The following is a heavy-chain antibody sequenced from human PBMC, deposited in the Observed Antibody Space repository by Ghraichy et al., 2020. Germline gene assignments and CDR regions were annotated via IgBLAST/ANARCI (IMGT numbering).Heavy chain of an antibody. V-gene: IGHV1-46*01. J-gene: IGHJ6*02. D-gene: IGHD3-22*01. CDR3: ARDSRVYDSSVRYYYYYGMDV. CDR1: GYTFTSYY. Sequence: ASVKVSCKASGYTFTSYYMHWVRQAPGQGLEWMGIINPSGGSTSYAQKFQGRVTMTRDTSTSTVYMELSSLRSEDTAVYYCARDSRVYDSSVRYYYYYGMDVWGQGTTVTVSS. CDR2: INPSGGST.